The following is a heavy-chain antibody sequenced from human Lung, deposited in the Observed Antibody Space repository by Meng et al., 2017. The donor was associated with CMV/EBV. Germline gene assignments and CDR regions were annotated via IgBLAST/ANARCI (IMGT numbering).Heavy chain of an antibody. D-gene: IGHD1-26*01. CDR2: INAYNGDT. CDR3: ARVEVGITSGDY. J-gene: IGHJ4*02. V-gene: IGHV1-18*01. CDR1: AYTFNNYG. Sequence: APLFQSGGKGQKPGASLKASGKASAYTFNNYGIPWVRQAPGQGLEWMGWINAYNGDTNYAQTLQGRVTMTTDTSTSTAYVELRSLRSDDTAVYYCARVEVGITSGDYWGQGTLVTVSS.